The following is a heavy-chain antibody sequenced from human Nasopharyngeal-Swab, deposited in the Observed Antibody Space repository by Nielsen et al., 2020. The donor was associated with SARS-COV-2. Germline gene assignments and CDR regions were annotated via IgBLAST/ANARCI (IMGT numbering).Heavy chain of an antibody. Sequence: VRQMPGKGLEWMGRIDPSDSYTNYSPSFQGHVTISADKSISTAYLQWSSLKASDTAMCYCARAIIAAAGSYYYYGMDVWGQGTTVTVSS. J-gene: IGHJ6*02. CDR3: ARAIIAAAGSYYYYGMDV. V-gene: IGHV5-10-1*01. D-gene: IGHD6-13*01. CDR2: IDPSDSYT.